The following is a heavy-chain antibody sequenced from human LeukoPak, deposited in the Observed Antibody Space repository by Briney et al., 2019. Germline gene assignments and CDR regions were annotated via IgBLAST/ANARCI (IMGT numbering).Heavy chain of an antibody. Sequence: SETLSLTCTVSGGSISSYYWSWIRQPPGKGLEWIGYIYYSGSTNYNPSLKSRVTISVDTSKSQFSLKLSSVTAADTAVYYCARASGSGSYSPYYFDYWGQGTLVTVSS. CDR3: ARASGSGSYSPYYFDY. CDR2: IYYSGST. J-gene: IGHJ4*02. D-gene: IGHD3-10*01. V-gene: IGHV4-59*08. CDR1: GGSISSYY.